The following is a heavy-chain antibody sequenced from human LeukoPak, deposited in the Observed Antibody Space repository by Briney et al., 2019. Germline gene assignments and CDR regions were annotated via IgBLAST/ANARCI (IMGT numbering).Heavy chain of an antibody. CDR2: IGTAGDT. CDR1: GFSFGIYD. V-gene: IGHV3-13*01. CDR3: ARDRDDAFDI. J-gene: IGHJ3*02. D-gene: IGHD5-24*01. Sequence: PGGSLRLSCAASGFSFGIYDMHWVRQGTGKGLEWVSTIGTAGDTHYADSVKGRFTISRENAKKSMYLQMNSLRAGDTAVYYCARDRDDAFDIWGQGTMVTVSS.